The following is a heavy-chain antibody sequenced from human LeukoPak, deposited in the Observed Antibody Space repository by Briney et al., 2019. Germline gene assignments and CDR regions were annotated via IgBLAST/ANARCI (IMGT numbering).Heavy chain of an antibody. Sequence: GGSLRLSCAASGITFSSYEMNWVRQAPGKGLEWLSYIRSSGSPIYYADSVKGRFTISRDNGKNSLYLQMDDLRAEDTAVYYCASLYGGNLYSGLDVWGQGTTVTVSS. J-gene: IGHJ6*02. D-gene: IGHD4-23*01. CDR3: ASLYGGNLYSGLDV. CDR2: IRSSGSPI. V-gene: IGHV3-48*03. CDR1: GITFSSYE.